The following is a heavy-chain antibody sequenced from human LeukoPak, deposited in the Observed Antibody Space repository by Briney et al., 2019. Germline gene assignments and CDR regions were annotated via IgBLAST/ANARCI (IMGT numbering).Heavy chain of an antibody. D-gene: IGHD4-17*01. V-gene: IGHV4-34*01. CDR2: INHSGST. Sequence: SETLSLTCAVYGGSFSGYYWSWIRQPPGKGLEWIGEINHSGSTNYNPSLKSRVTLSVDTSKNQFSLKLSSVTAADTAVYYCYGDYVSFGDYWGQGTLVTVSS. CDR3: YGDYVSFGDY. J-gene: IGHJ4*02. CDR1: GGSFSGYY.